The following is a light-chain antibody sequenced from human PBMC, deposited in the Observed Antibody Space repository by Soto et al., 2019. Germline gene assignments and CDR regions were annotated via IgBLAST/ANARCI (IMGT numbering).Light chain of an antibody. CDR3: CSYEGRSTWV. Sequence: QSALTQPASVSGSPGQSITISCIGASSDVGSSNLVSWYQQHPGKAPKLVIYEGSKRPSGVSNLFSASTSANTSSLTIAGLPADDAADYCCCSYEGRSTWVFGGGTKVTVL. J-gene: IGLJ3*02. CDR2: EGS. V-gene: IGLV2-23*01. CDR1: SSDVGSSNL.